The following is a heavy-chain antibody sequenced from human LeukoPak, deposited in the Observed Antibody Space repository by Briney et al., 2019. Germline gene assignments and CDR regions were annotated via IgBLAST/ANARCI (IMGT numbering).Heavy chain of an antibody. D-gene: IGHD6-19*01. J-gene: IGHJ4*02. Sequence: SETLSLTCTVSGGSVSSGNYYWSWIRQPPGKGLDWIGYIYYSGSTNYNPSLKSRVTISVDTSKNQFSLRLSSVTAADTAVYYCASYSSGWSRVDYWGQGTLVTVSS. CDR1: GGSVSSGNYY. CDR2: IYYSGST. CDR3: ASYSSGWSRVDY. V-gene: IGHV4-61*01.